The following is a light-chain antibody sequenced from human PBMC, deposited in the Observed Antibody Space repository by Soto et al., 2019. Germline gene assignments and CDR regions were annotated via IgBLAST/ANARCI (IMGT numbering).Light chain of an antibody. CDR2: EVV. CDR1: KNDIGLYDF. V-gene: IGLV2-8*01. J-gene: IGLJ1*01. CDR3: KSYAGSNTYV. Sequence: LTQPPSASGSPGQSVTISCTGTKNDIGLYDFVSWYQHHPGKAPRLIIYEVVQRPSGVPDRFSGSKSGNTASLTVSGLQAADEADYFCKSYAGSNTYVFGSGTKVTVL.